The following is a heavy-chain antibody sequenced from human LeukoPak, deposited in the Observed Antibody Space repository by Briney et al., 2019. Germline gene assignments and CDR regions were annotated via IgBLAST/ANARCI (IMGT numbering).Heavy chain of an antibody. D-gene: IGHD1-26*01. CDR1: GGSISRYY. CDR2: IYYSGST. V-gene: IGHV4-59*01. Sequence: SDTLSLTCTVSGGSISRYYWSWIRDPPGEGLEWVGYIYYSGSTKYNPSLKSRVFISVDTSKNQFSLKLSSVTAADTAVYYCARDLGGATFDYWGQGTLVTVSS. CDR3: ARDLGGATFDY. J-gene: IGHJ4*02.